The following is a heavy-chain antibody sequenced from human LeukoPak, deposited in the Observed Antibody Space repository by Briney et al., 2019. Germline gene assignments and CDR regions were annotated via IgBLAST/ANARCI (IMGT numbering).Heavy chain of an antibody. V-gene: IGHV4-4*02. Sequence: PSETLSLTCAVSGGSISSSNWWSWVRQSPGKGLEWIGETFHSGSTNYNPSFKSRVTVSVDKSKNHFSLKVTSMTAAGTAIYYCARGAVAATGHWFDPWGQGTLVIVSS. J-gene: IGHJ5*02. CDR3: ARGAVAATGHWFDP. D-gene: IGHD6-19*01. CDR1: GGSISSSNW. CDR2: TFHSGST.